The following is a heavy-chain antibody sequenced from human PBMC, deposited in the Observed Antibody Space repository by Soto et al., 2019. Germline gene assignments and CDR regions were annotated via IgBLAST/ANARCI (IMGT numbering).Heavy chain of an antibody. D-gene: IGHD4-17*01. Sequence: ASVKVSCKASGYTFTRYAMHWVRQAPGQRLEWMGWINAGNGNTKYSQKFQGRVTITRDTSTTTVYMELSSLKSEDTAVYYCARYDYHRYYFDYWGQGTLVTVSS. CDR3: ARYDYHRYYFDY. CDR2: INAGNGNT. CDR1: GYTFTRYA. V-gene: IGHV1-3*01. J-gene: IGHJ4*02.